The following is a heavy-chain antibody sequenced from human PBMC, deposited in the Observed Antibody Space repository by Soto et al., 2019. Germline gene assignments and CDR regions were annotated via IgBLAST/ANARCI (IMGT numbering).Heavy chain of an antibody. J-gene: IGHJ4*02. D-gene: IGHD3-22*01. CDR3: ARDPQSTPLDSSGYYSRPGVDY. V-gene: IGHV3-21*01. Sequence: GXLGLSGAASGFTFSIYSMNWVRQAPGKGLEWVSSISSSSSYIYYADSVKGRFTISRDNAKNSLYLQMNSLRAEETAVYYCARDPQSTPLDSSGYYSRPGVDYWGQGTLVIVSS. CDR2: ISSSSSYI. CDR1: GFTFSIYS.